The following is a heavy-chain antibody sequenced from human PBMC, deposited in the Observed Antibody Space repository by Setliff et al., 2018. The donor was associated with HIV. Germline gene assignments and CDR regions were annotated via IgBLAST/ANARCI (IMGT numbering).Heavy chain of an antibody. CDR1: GGSISDNNW. Sequence: LSLTCAVSGGSISDNNWWSWVRQPPGKELEWIGEIFHSGSTNYNPSLKSRVTILVGKSKNQLSLRLSSVTAADTAVYYCARGPNLLTHYYDSSGYAVGYSDHWGQGTLVTVSS. CDR2: IFHSGST. J-gene: IGHJ4*02. D-gene: IGHD3-22*01. CDR3: ARGPNLLTHYYDSSGYAVGYSDH. V-gene: IGHV4-4*02.